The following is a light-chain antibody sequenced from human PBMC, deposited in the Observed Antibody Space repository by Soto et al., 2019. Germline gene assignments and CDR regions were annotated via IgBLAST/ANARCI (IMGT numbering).Light chain of an antibody. Sequence: DIQMTQSPSSLSASVGYRVTITCLASQTISSYLNWYQQKPGKAPKLLIFAASSLQSGVPSRFSGSGSGTDFTFTIGSLQPEDFETYFCQQSFSTPLTFGGGTKVDIK. CDR1: QTISSY. CDR2: AAS. V-gene: IGKV1-39*01. J-gene: IGKJ4*01. CDR3: QQSFSTPLT.